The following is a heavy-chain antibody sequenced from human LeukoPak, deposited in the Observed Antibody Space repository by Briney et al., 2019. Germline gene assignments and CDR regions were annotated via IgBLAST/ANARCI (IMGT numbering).Heavy chain of an antibody. CDR3: ARVGDDSSGYYYLRAFDI. V-gene: IGHV4-34*01. D-gene: IGHD3-22*01. J-gene: IGHJ3*02. Sequence: PSETLSLTCAVYGGSFSGYYWSWIRQPPGKGLEWIGEINHSGSTNYNPSLKSRVTISVDTSKHQFSLKLSSVTAADTAVYYCARVGDDSSGYYYLRAFDIWGQGTMVTVSS. CDR2: INHSGST. CDR1: GGSFSGYY.